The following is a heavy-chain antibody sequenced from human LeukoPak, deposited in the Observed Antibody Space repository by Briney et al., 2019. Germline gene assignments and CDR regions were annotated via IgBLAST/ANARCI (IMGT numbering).Heavy chain of an antibody. Sequence: SETLSLICAVYGGSFSGYYWSWLRQPPGKGLEWIGEINHSGSTNYNPSLKSRVTISVDTSKNQFSLKLSSVTAADTAVYYCARGVPLRYFDWLRSARYYFDYWGQGTLVTVSS. CDR2: INHSGST. CDR1: GGSFSGYY. V-gene: IGHV4-34*01. J-gene: IGHJ4*02. CDR3: ARGVPLRYFDWLRSARYYFDY. D-gene: IGHD3-9*01.